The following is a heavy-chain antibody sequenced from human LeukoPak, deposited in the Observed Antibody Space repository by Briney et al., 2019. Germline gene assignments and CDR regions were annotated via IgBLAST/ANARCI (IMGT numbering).Heavy chain of an antibody. CDR1: GFTFSSYS. Sequence: GGSLRLSCAASGFTFSSYSMNWVRQAPGKGLEWVSSISSSSSYIYYADSVKGRFTISRDNAKNTLYLQMNSLRAEDTAVYYCAKGRRYYYDSSGYYYAPFDYWGQGTLVTVSS. J-gene: IGHJ4*02. CDR3: AKGRRYYYDSSGYYYAPFDY. V-gene: IGHV3-21*04. D-gene: IGHD3-22*01. CDR2: ISSSSSYI.